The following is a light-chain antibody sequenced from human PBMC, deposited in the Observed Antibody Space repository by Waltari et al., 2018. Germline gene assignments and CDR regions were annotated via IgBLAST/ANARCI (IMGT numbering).Light chain of an antibody. Sequence: DIVMTQSPDSLAVSLGERATINCKSSQSVLYSSNNNNYLAWHQQKPGQPPKLLIYWASTRESGVPDRFSGSGSGTDFTLTISSLQAEDVAVYYCQQYYTTEWTFGQGTKVEIK. CDR1: QSVLYSSNNNNY. J-gene: IGKJ1*01. CDR2: WAS. V-gene: IGKV4-1*01. CDR3: QQYYTTEWT.